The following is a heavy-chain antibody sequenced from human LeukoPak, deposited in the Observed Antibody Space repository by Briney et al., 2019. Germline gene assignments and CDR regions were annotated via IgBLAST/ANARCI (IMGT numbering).Heavy chain of an antibody. Sequence: GGSLRLSCAASGFTFSSYSMNWVRQAPGKGLEWVSSISSSSSYIYYADSVKGRFTISRDNAKNSLYLQMNSLRAEDTAVYYCARERNYYDSNALDYWGQGTLVTVSS. J-gene: IGHJ4*02. CDR3: ARERNYYDSNALDY. CDR2: ISSSSSYI. D-gene: IGHD3-22*01. V-gene: IGHV3-21*01. CDR1: GFTFSSYS.